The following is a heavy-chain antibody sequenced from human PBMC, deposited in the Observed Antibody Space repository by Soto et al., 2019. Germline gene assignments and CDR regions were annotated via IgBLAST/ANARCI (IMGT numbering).Heavy chain of an antibody. J-gene: IGHJ4*02. CDR1: GGSISSYY. V-gene: IGHV4-59*01. CDR2: FYYSGST. Sequence: ETLSLTCTVSGGSISSYYWSWIRQPPGKGLEWIGYFYYSGSTNYNPSLKSRVTISVDTSKNQFSLKLSSVTAADTAVYYCARGPLTTYFDYWGQGTLVTV. CDR3: ARGPLTTYFDY.